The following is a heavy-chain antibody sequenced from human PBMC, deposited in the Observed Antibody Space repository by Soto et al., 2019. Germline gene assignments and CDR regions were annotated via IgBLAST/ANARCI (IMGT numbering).Heavy chain of an antibody. CDR1: GFSVSRGY. Sequence: EVQLVETGGGLIQPGGSLRLSCAASGFSVSRGYMTWVRQPPGKGLEWVSTIYSGGSTYYADSVRGRFTISRDNSKNTLSLRMNSLRVEDTAVYYCARAAPPPDCYLDNWGQGTLVTVSS. CDR2: IYSGGST. D-gene: IGHD2-21*02. V-gene: IGHV3-53*02. J-gene: IGHJ4*02. CDR3: ARAAPPPDCYLDN.